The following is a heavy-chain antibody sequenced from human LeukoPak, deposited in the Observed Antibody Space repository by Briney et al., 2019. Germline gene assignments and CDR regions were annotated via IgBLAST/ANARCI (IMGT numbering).Heavy chain of an antibody. Sequence: GGSLSHSCASSGLTDITNVMTGVRQARGKGRDWVAVLYSDGNTKYAESVQGRFTISRDNSKNTLYLEMISLSPDDTAVYYGVRGVEPLAANTLAYWGQGTLVTVSS. CDR2: LYSDGNT. D-gene: IGHD1-14*01. CDR3: VRGVEPLAANTLAY. V-gene: IGHV3-53*01. CDR1: GLTDITNV. J-gene: IGHJ4*02.